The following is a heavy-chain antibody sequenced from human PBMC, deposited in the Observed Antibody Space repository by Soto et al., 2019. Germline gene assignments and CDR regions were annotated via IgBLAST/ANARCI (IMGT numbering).Heavy chain of an antibody. J-gene: IGHJ6*02. D-gene: IGHD3-3*01. CDR3: AKDKDWSGVYGMDV. CDR2: INGGSTT. CDR1: GFSFSSYA. Sequence: LTCTVSGFSFSSYAMSWVRQAPGKGLEWVTAINGGSTTYYADSVKGRFTISRDNSKNTLYLQMNSLRAEDTAVYYCAKDKDWSGVYGMDVWGQGTTVTVSS. V-gene: IGHV3-23*01.